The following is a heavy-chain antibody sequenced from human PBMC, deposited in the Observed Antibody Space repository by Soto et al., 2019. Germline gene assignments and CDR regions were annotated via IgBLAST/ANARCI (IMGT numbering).Heavy chain of an antibody. Sequence: GGSLRLSCAASGFTFSSYEMNWVRQAPGKGLEWVSYISSSGSTIYYADSVKGRFTISRDNAKNSLYLQMNSLRAEDTAVYYCARDLITIFGVVNPLAYYYGMDVWGQGTTVTVSS. CDR2: ISSSGSTI. D-gene: IGHD3-3*01. CDR3: ARDLITIFGVVNPLAYYYGMDV. V-gene: IGHV3-48*03. J-gene: IGHJ6*02. CDR1: GFTFSSYE.